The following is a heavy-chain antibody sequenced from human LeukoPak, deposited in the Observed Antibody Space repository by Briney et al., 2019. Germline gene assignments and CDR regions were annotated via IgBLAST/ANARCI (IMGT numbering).Heavy chain of an antibody. CDR1: GGSISSGSYY. Sequence: PSETLSLTCTVSGGSISSGSYYWSWIRQPAGTGLEWIGRIYTSGSTSYNPSLKSRVTISVDMSKNQFSLKVSSVTAADTAVYYCARAVGGYYLGRYYYGNYEASDAFDIWRQGTMVTVAS. CDR3: ARAVGGYYLGRYYYGNYEASDAFDI. CDR2: IYTSGST. J-gene: IGHJ3*02. D-gene: IGHD4-11*01. V-gene: IGHV4-61*02.